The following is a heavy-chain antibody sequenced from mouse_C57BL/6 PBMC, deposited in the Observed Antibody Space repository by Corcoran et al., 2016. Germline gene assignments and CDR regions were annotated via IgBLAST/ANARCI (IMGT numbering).Heavy chain of an antibody. V-gene: IGHV1-80*01. CDR3: ARGNDYDSGFAY. D-gene: IGHD2-4*01. CDR1: GYAFSSYW. J-gene: IGHJ3*01. CDR2: IYPGDGDT. Sequence: QVQLQQSGAELVKPGASVKISCQASGYAFSSYWMNWVKQRPGKGLEWIGQIYPGDGDTNYNGKFKGKATLTADKSSSTAYMQLSSLTSEDSAVYFCARGNDYDSGFAYWGQGTLVTVSA.